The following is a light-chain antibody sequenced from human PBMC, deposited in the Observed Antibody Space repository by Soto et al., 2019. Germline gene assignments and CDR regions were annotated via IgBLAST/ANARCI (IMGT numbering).Light chain of an antibody. Sequence: QSVLTQPPSASGTPGQRVTISCSGSSSNIGSNYVYWYQQLPGTAPKLLIYGTNNRPSGVPDRFSGSRSGTSASLAITGLQAEDEGDYYCQSYDSSLPGWVFGGGTQLTVL. V-gene: IGLV1-40*01. CDR2: GTN. CDR3: QSYDSSLPGWV. CDR1: SSNIGSNY. J-gene: IGLJ3*02.